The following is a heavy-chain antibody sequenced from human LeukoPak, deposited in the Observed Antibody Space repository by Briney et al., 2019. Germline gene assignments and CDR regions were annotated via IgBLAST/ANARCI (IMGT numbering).Heavy chain of an antibody. CDR2: IYHSGST. J-gene: IGHJ4*02. CDR1: GGSISSGGYY. CDR3: ARDGYGGNFDY. Sequence: SQTLSLTCTVSGGSISSGGYYWSWIRQPPGKGLEWIGYIYHSGSTYYNPSLKSRVTISVDRSKNQFSLKLSSVTAADTAVYYCARDGYGGNFDYWGQGTLVTVSS. V-gene: IGHV4-30-2*01. D-gene: IGHD4-23*01.